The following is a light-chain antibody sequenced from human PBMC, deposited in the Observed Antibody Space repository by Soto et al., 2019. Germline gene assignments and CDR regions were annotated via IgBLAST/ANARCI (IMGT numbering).Light chain of an antibody. CDR3: QKYGNFWT. CDR2: GAS. Sequence: TVLTQSPGTLSLSPGEIANLYFSASQNVSSNLLVWYQQHPGQAPRLLIYGASSRATGIPDRFSGSGSGTDFSLTIRRLEPDDFAVYYCQKYGNFWTFGQGTKVDIK. V-gene: IGKV3-20*01. J-gene: IGKJ1*01. CDR1: QNVSSNL.